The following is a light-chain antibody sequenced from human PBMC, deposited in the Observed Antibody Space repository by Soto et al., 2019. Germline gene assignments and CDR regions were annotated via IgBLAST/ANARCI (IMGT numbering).Light chain of an antibody. CDR3: GTWDSSLSAAV. V-gene: IGLV1-51*01. J-gene: IGLJ7*01. Sequence: QSVLTQPPSVSAAPGQKVTISCSGSSSNIGNNDVSWYQQLPGTGPKLLIYDNNKRPSGIADRFSGSKSGTSATLGITGLQTGDEADYYCGTWDSSLSAAVFGGGTQLTVL. CDR2: DNN. CDR1: SSNIGNND.